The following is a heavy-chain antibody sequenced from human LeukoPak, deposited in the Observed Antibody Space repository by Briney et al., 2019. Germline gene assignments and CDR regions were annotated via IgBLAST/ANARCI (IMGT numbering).Heavy chain of an antibody. J-gene: IGHJ5*02. V-gene: IGHV1-69*06. CDR1: GGTFSSYA. D-gene: IGHD6-19*01. CDR3: ARVLRGAVVRFDP. Sequence: EASVKVSCKASGGTFSSYAISWVRQAPGQGREWMGGIIPIFGTANYAQKFQGRVTITADKSTSTAYMELSSLRSEDTAVYYCARVLRGAVVRFDPWGQGTLVTVSS. CDR2: IIPIFGTA.